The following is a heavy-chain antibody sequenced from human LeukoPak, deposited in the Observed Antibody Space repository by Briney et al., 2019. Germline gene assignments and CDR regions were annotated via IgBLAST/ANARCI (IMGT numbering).Heavy chain of an antibody. V-gene: IGHV3-21*01. Sequence: GGSLRLSCAASGFRFSSYAMSWVRQAPGKGLEWVSSISSSSSYIYYADSVKGRFTISRDNAKNSLYLQMNSLRAEDTAVYYCARRELLGPVYWGQGTLVTVSS. CDR3: ARRELLGPVY. J-gene: IGHJ4*02. CDR1: GFRFSSYA. CDR2: ISSSSSYI. D-gene: IGHD1-26*01.